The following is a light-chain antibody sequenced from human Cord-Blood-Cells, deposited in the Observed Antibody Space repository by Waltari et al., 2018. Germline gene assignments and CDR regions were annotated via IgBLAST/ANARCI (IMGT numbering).Light chain of an antibody. CDR2: WAS. V-gene: IGKV4-1*01. CDR3: QQYYSTPPT. CDR1: QSVLYSSNNKNY. Sequence: DIVMTQSPDSLAVSLGERATINCKSSQSVLYSSNNKNYLAWYQQKPGQPPKLLIYWASTREDGVPDRFSGSGSGTDFTLTISSLQAEDVAVYYCQQYYSTPPTFGQGTKVEIK. J-gene: IGKJ1*01.